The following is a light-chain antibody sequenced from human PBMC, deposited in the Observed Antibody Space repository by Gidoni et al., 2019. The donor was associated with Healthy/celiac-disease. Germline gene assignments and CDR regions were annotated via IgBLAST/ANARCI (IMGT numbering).Light chain of an antibody. CDR1: QSISSW. J-gene: IGKJ1*01. V-gene: IGKV1-5*03. Sequence: DIPMTQSPSPLSASAGDRVTITCRASQSISSWLAWYQQKPGKAPKLLIYKASSLESGVPSRFSGSGSGTEFTLTISSLQPDDFATYYCQQYNSYSGTFGQGTKVEIK. CDR2: KAS. CDR3: QQYNSYSGT.